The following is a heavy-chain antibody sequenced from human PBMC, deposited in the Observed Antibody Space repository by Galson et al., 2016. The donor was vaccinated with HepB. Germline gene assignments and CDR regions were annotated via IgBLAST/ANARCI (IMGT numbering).Heavy chain of an antibody. V-gene: IGHV3-23*01. Sequence: LRLSCAVSGFTFSHYAMNWVRQAPGKGLQWLAAISGSGGRTYSADDVKGRFTISRDNSKNTVHLQMNSLGVEDTAVYYCAKPIAPSYGVNHFNYGFDVWGQGTTVTVSS. CDR2: ISGSGGRT. J-gene: IGHJ6*02. CDR1: GFTFSHYA. CDR3: AKPIAPSYGVNHFNYGFDV. D-gene: IGHD3-16*01.